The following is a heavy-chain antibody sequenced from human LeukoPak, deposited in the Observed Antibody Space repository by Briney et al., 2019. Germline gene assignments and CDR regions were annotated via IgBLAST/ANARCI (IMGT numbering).Heavy chain of an antibody. J-gene: IGHJ4*02. V-gene: IGHV1-18*04. CDR2: ISAYNGNT. CDR3: ARYPLSYSGNWHYYFDY. Sequence: GASVKVSCKASGYTFTSYGISWVRQAPGQGLEWMGWISAYNGNTNYAQNLQDRVFMNTDTSTSTAYMELRSLRSDDTAVYYCARYPLSYSGNWHYYFDYWGQGTLATVSS. CDR1: GYTFTSYG. D-gene: IGHD6-13*01.